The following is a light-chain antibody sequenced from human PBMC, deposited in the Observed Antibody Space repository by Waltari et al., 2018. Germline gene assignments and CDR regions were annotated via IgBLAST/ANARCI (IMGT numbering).Light chain of an antibody. J-gene: IGLJ1*01. Sequence: HSALTQPASVSASPGQSITIPCTGPSRDVGSYNLFSWYQQHPGKPPKIMIYADIKRPSGASNRFSGSKSANTASLTISGLQAEDEADYYCFSYAGSGIYVFGTGTKVTV. CDR2: ADI. CDR1: SRDVGSYNL. V-gene: IGLV2-23*01. CDR3: FSYAGSGIYV.